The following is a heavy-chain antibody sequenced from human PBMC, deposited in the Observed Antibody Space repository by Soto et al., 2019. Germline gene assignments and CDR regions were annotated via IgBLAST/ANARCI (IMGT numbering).Heavy chain of an antibody. D-gene: IGHD2-2*01. J-gene: IGHJ6*02. Sequence: GGSLRLSCAASGFTFSSYAMHWVRQAPGKGLEWVAVISYDGSNKYYADSVKGRFTISRDNSKNTLYLQMNSLRAEDTAVYYCARGGSRSYCSSTSCSGMDVWGQGTTVTVSS. CDR1: GFTFSSYA. CDR2: ISYDGSNK. CDR3: ARGGSRSYCSSTSCSGMDV. V-gene: IGHV3-30-3*01.